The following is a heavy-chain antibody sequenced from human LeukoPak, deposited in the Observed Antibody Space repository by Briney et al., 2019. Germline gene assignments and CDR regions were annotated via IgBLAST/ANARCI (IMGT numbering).Heavy chain of an antibody. Sequence: SVKVSCKASGGTFSSYAISWVRQAPGQGLEWMGRIIPIFGTANYAQKFQGRVTITTDEFTSTAYMELSSLRSEDTAVYFCARDVTVAGTFTRQNYYYYYIDVWGKGTTVTVSS. CDR3: ARDVTVAGTFTRQNYYYYYIDV. CDR2: IIPIFGTA. D-gene: IGHD6-19*01. J-gene: IGHJ6*03. V-gene: IGHV1-69*05. CDR1: GGTFSSYA.